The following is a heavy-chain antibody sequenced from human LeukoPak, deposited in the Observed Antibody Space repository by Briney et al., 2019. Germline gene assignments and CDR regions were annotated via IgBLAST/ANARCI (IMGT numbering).Heavy chain of an antibody. J-gene: IGHJ4*02. CDR3: AKDAETFGQWLVPTMLNYFDY. Sequence: GGSLRLSCAASGFTFSSYGMHWVRQAPGKGLEWVAFIRYDGSNKYYADSVKGRFTISRDNSKNTLYLQMNSLRAEDTAVYYCAKDAETFGQWLVPTMLNYFDYWGQGTLVTVSS. CDR2: IRYDGSNK. CDR1: GFTFSSYG. D-gene: IGHD6-19*01. V-gene: IGHV3-30*02.